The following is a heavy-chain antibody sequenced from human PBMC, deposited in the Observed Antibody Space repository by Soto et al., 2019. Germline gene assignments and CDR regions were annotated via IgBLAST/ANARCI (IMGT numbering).Heavy chain of an antibody. J-gene: IGHJ4*02. CDR1: GFTFSSYS. CDR2: ISSSSYI. V-gene: IGHV3-21*01. Sequence: GGSLRLSCAASGFTFSSYSMNWVRQAPGKGLEWVSSISSSSYIYYADSVKGRFTISRDNAKNSLYLQMNSLRAEDTAVYYCARVSPFGVVILYEYYFDYWGQGTLVTVSS. D-gene: IGHD3-3*01. CDR3: ARVSPFGVVILYEYYFDY.